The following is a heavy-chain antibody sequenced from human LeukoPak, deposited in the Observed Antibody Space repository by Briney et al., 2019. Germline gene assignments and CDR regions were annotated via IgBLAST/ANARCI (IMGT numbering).Heavy chain of an antibody. J-gene: IGHJ4*02. CDR1: GFTVSSKY. CDR2: IYSGGGT. V-gene: IGHV3-53*01. CDR3: AGTASNPPHFDY. D-gene: IGHD4-11*01. Sequence: TGGSLRLSCAASGFTVSSKYMSWVRQAPGKGLEWVSVIYSGGGTYYAGSVKGRFTISRDNSKNTVYLRMNSLRAEDTAVYYCAGTASNPPHFDYWGQGTLVTVSS.